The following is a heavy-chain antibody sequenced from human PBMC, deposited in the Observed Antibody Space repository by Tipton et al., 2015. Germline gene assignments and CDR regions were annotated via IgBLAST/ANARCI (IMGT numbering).Heavy chain of an antibody. D-gene: IGHD4-17*01. V-gene: IGHV4-31*03. CDR2: VYYSGYT. J-gene: IGHJ1*01. Sequence: TLSLTCTVSGGSIGGGYYWSWPPQYPGKGLEWIGFVYYSGYTNYNPSLTSRLTISVDTSRNQFSLHLKSVTAADTAVYYCAVETVAEYFKYWGQGTLVTVSS. CDR3: AVETVAEYFKY. CDR1: GGSIGGGYY.